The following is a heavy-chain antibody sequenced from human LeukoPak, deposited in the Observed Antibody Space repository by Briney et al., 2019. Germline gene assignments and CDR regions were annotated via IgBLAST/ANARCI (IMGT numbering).Heavy chain of an antibody. V-gene: IGHV3-7*01. CDR3: ARDLNLYSSGWYDAFDL. D-gene: IGHD6-19*01. CDR1: GFSFSIYW. J-gene: IGHJ3*01. Sequence: GGSLRLSCAASGFSFSIYWMSWIRQTPGKGLEYVANIESNGGDKYYVDSVKGRFTISRDNAKNSLYLQMNSLRAEDTAVYYCARDLNLYSSGWYDAFDLWGQGTMVTVSS. CDR2: IESNGGDK.